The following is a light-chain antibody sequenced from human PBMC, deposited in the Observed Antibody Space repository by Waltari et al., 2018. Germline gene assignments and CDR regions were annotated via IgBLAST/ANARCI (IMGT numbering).Light chain of an antibody. CDR3: QQYNNWPET. J-gene: IGKJ1*01. V-gene: IGKV3-15*01. Sequence: DIVMTQSPATLPVSPGERATRSCRASQSIGSNLAWYQHKPGQAPRFLIYGASTRATGIPVRFSGSGSGTEFTLTISSLQSADFAVYFCQQYNNWPETFGQGTKVEIK. CDR2: GAS. CDR1: QSIGSN.